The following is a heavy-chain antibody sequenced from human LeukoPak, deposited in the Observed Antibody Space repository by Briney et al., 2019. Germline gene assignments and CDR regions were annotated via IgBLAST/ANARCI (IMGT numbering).Heavy chain of an antibody. CDR2: IYYSGST. V-gene: IGHV4-31*03. J-gene: IGHJ5*02. CDR3: ARGRGGGGTSNNWFDP. CDR1: GGSISSGGYY. Sequence: SETLSLTCTVSGGSISSGGYYWSWIRQHPGKGLEWIGFIYYSGSTYYNPSLKSRVTFSVDTSKNQFSLKLSSVNAADTAVYYCARGRGGGGTSNNWFDPWGQGTHVIVSS. D-gene: IGHD2-15*01.